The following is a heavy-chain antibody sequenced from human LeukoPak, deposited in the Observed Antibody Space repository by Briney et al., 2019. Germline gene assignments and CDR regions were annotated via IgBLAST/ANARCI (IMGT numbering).Heavy chain of an antibody. CDR2: IRHDGSLE. V-gene: IGHV3-48*03. CDR3: ARRFRD. J-gene: IGHJ4*02. Sequence: PGGSLRLSCIGSGLTFSGFELNWVRQAPGKGLEWVAYIRHDGSLETYADSMRGRFTISRDDAKNSLYLQMDSLRVEDTATYYCARRFRDWGRGILVTVSS. CDR1: GLTFSGFE.